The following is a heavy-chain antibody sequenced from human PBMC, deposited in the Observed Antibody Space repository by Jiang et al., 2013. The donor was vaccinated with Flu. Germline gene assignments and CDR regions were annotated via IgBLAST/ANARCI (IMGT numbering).Heavy chain of an antibody. CDR1: GGSISTNNYY. D-gene: IGHD1-1*01. J-gene: IGHJ4*02. V-gene: IGHV4-39*01. CDR3: ARPRTTGAPSPFDS. CDR2: IFYSGSRST. Sequence: GPGLVKPSETLSLTCTVSGGSISTNNYYWGWIRQPPGKGLEWIGDIFYSGSRSTYYNPSLKSRVTISVDTSKNQFSLKLSSVTAADTAVYYCARPRTTGAPSPFDSWGQGTLVTVSS.